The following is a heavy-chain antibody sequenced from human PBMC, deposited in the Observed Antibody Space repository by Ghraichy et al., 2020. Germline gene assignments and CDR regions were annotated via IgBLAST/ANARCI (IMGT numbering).Heavy chain of an antibody. CDR3: AVGGASSWYYYYYGMDV. CDR2: IYYSGST. V-gene: IGHV4-39*01. CDR1: GGSISSSSYY. Sequence: SQTLSLTCTVSGGSISSSSYYWGWIRQPSGKGLEWIGSIYYSGSTYYNPSLKSRVTISVDTSKNQFSLKLSSVTAADTAVYYCAVGGASSWYYYYYGMDVWGQGTTVTVSS. D-gene: IGHD6-13*01. J-gene: IGHJ6*02.